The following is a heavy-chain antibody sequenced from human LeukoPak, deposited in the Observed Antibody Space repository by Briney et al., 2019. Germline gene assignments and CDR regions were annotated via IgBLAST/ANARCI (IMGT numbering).Heavy chain of an antibody. D-gene: IGHD1-26*01. J-gene: IGHJ5*02. CDR2: ISSSSSYI. Sequence: PGGSLRLSCAASGFIFSSYEVNWVRQAPGKGLEWVSYISSSSSYIYYADSVKGRFTISRDNAKNSLYLQMNSLRAEDTAVYYCAREWESDLWGQGTLVTVSS. CDR3: AREWESDL. V-gene: IGHV3-21*05. CDR1: GFIFSSYE.